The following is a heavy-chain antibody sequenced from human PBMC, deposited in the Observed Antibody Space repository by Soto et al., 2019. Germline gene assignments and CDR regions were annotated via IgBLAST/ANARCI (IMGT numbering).Heavy chain of an antibody. V-gene: IGHV5-51*01. Sequence: GGSLRLSCKGSGYSFTSYWIGWVRQMPGKGLEWMGIIYPGDSDTKYSPSFQGQVTISADKSISTAYLQWSSLKASDTAMYYCARGRKEYYYYYMDVWGKGTTVTVSS. J-gene: IGHJ6*03. CDR2: IYPGDSDT. D-gene: IGHD3-10*01. CDR1: GYSFTSYW. CDR3: ARGRKEYYYYYMDV.